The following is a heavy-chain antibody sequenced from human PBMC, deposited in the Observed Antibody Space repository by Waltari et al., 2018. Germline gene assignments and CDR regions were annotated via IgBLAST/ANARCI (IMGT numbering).Heavy chain of an antibody. CDR1: GGPLSHYA. CDR2: LVPIVGTA. D-gene: IGHD1-26*01. Sequence: QVQLVQSGAEMTKPGSSLKVSCKASGGPLSHYAITWVRQAPGQGLEWMGRLVPIVGTANYAQKFQGRVTITADKSTGTAYMELSSLRSEDTAVYYCWRDLWWYSGSPTSDYWGQGTLVTVSS. J-gene: IGHJ4*02. CDR3: WRDLWWYSGSPTSDY. V-gene: IGHV1-69*04.